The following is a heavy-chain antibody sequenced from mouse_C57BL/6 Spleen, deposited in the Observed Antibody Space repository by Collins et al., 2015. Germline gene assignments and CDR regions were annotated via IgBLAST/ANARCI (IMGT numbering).Heavy chain of an antibody. V-gene: IGHV14-3*01. CDR3: AREVRVRYYYAMDY. J-gene: IGHJ4*01. Sequence: KLSCTASGFNXKNTYMHWVKQRPEQGLEWIGRIDPANGNTKYAPKFQGKATITADTSSNTAYLQLSSLTSEDTAIYYCAREVRVRYYYAMDYWGQGTSVTVSS. D-gene: IGHD2-14*01. CDR2: IDPANGNT. CDR1: GFNXKNTY.